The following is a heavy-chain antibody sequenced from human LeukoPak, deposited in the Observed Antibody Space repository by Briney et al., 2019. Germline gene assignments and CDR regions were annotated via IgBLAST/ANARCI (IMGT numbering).Heavy chain of an antibody. V-gene: IGHV3-30*18. CDR1: GFTFSSYG. CDR3: AKDHYPYEGELLTSYFDY. CDR2: ISYDGSNK. Sequence: SGGSLRLSCAASGFTFSSYGMHWVRQAPGKGLEWVAVISYDGSNKYYADSVKGRFTISRDNSKNTLYLQMNSLRAEDTAVYYCAKDHYPYEGELLTSYFDYWGQGTLVTVSS. D-gene: IGHD1-26*01. J-gene: IGHJ4*02.